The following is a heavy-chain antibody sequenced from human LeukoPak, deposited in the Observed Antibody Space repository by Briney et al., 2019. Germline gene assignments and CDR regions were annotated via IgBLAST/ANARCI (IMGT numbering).Heavy chain of an antibody. CDR1: EYTFTDYY. CDR2: INPKSGGT. CDR3: ARGIVVVPPAPTSADFDY. J-gene: IGHJ4*02. Sequence: RASVKVSCKASEYTFTDYYMHWVRQAPGQGLEWLGWINPKSGGTNYVQTFQGRVTMTRDTSISTAYMELSRLISDDTAVYYCARGIVVVPPAPTSADFDYWGQGTLVTVSS. V-gene: IGHV1-2*02. D-gene: IGHD2-2*01.